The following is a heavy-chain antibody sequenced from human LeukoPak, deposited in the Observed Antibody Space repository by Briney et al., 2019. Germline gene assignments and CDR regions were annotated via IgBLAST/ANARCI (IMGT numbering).Heavy chain of an antibody. Sequence: GASVKVSCKASGGTFSSYAISWVRQAPGQGLEWMGGIIPIFGTASYAQKFQGRVTITTDESTSTAYMELSSLRSEDTAVYYCARDRPTALIRDYYYYMDVWGKGTTVTVSS. CDR1: GGTFSSYA. CDR2: IIPIFGTA. D-gene: IGHD3-10*01. CDR3: ARDRPTALIRDYYYYMDV. V-gene: IGHV1-69*05. J-gene: IGHJ6*03.